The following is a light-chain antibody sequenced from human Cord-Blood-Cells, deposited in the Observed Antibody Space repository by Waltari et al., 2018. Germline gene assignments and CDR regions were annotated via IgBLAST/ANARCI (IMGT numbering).Light chain of an antibody. Sequence: DIQITQSPSSLSASVGDRVTITCQANQEISNYLNCYQQKPGKAPQLLIYDASNLETGVPSRFRGSGSGTDFTFSISSLQPEDIATYYCEQYHNPPGKFGQGTKVEIK. J-gene: IGKJ1*01. V-gene: IGKV1-33*01. CDR2: DAS. CDR1: QEISNY. CDR3: EQYHNPPGK.